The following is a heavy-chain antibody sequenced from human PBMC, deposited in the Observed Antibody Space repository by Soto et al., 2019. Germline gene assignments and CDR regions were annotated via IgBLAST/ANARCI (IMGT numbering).Heavy chain of an antibody. CDR3: AKKGYGSGTALGYYGMDV. Sequence: GGSLRLSCAASGFTFSSYAMHWVRQAPGKGLEWVAVISYDGSNRYYADSVKGRFTISRDNSKNTLYLQMNSLRAEDTAVYYCAKKGYGSGTALGYYGMDVWGQGTTVTVSS. CDR2: ISYDGSNR. J-gene: IGHJ6*02. CDR1: GFTFSSYA. D-gene: IGHD3-10*01. V-gene: IGHV3-30-3*02.